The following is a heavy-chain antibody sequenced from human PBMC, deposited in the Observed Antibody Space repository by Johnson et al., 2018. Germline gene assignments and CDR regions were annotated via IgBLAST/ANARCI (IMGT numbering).Heavy chain of an antibody. CDR1: DGSISSYY. CDR3: ARVVVGDAFDL. CDR2: SYYSGST. Sequence: QVQLQESGPGLVKPSETLSLTCTVSDGSISSYYWRWIRQPPGKGLEWIGSSYYSGSTDYNPSLKSRVPISVDTSQNQFPLQLTSVTAADTAIYYCARVVVGDAFDLWGQGTLVIVSS. J-gene: IGHJ3*01. D-gene: IGHD2-15*01. V-gene: IGHV4-59*01.